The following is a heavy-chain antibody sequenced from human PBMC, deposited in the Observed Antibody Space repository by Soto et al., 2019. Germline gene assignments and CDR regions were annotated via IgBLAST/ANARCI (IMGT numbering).Heavy chain of an antibody. Sequence: PGGSLRLSCAASGFTFSSYGMHWVRQAPGKGLEWVAVISYDGSNKYYADSVKGRFTISRDNSKNTLYLQMNSLRAEDTAVYYCAKERSQYSYGYGFDYWGQGTLVTVSS. V-gene: IGHV3-30*18. J-gene: IGHJ4*02. CDR1: GFTFSSYG. CDR2: ISYDGSNK. CDR3: AKERSQYSYGYGFDY. D-gene: IGHD5-18*01.